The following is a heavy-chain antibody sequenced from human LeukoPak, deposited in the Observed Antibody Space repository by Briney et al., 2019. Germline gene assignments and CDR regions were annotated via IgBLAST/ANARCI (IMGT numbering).Heavy chain of an antibody. CDR2: IIPILGIA. V-gene: IGHV1-69*10. D-gene: IGHD6-13*01. Sequence: SVKVSCKASGGTFSSYAISWVRQAPGQGLEWMGGIIPILGIANYAQKFQGRVTITADKSTSTAYMELSSLRSEDTAVYYCARQPVYRIAAAVCNWFDPWGQGTLVTVSS. J-gene: IGHJ5*02. CDR1: GGTFSSYA. CDR3: ARQPVYRIAAAVCNWFDP.